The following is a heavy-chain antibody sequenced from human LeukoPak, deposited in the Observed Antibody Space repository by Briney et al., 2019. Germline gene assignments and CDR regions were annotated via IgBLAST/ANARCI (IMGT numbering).Heavy chain of an antibody. D-gene: IGHD3-22*01. J-gene: IGHJ4*02. CDR1: GGSISSSSYY. CDR2: IYYSGST. CDR3: ARVNYYDSSGLDY. Sequence: SETLSLTCTVSGGSISSSSYYWGWIRQPPGKGLEWIGNIYYSGSTYYNPSLKSRVTISVDTSKSLFSLKVSSVTAADTAVYYCARVNYYDSSGLDYWGQGTLVTVS. V-gene: IGHV4-39*07.